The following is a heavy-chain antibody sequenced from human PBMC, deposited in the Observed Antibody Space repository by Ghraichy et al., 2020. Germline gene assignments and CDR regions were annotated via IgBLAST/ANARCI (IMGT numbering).Heavy chain of an antibody. CDR1: GFTFSNYW. CDR3: TRDGTFTATTETSFDH. J-gene: IGHJ4*02. D-gene: IGHD1-1*01. V-gene: IGHV3-74*01. CDR2: LNSDGSNT. Sequence: GESLNISCAASGFTFSNYWMHWVRQAPGKGLVWVSRLNSDGSNTNYAGSVKGRFTISRDNTKNTLYLQMNSLTAEDTAVYYCTRDGTFTATTETSFDHWGRGTLVTVSS.